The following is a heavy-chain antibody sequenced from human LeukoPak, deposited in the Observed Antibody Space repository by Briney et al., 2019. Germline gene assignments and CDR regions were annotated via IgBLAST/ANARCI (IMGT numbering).Heavy chain of an antibody. Sequence: GGSLRLSCAASGFTFSSYSMNWVRQAPGKGLEWVSSISASGDNTYYADSVKGRFTFSRDNSKNTLYLQMNSLRAEDTAVYYCARGGYYGSGTYYSPTSPHWGQGTLVTVSS. D-gene: IGHD3-10*01. J-gene: IGHJ4*02. V-gene: IGHV3-23*01. CDR3: ARGGYYGSGTYYSPTSPH. CDR2: ISASGDNT. CDR1: GFTFSSYS.